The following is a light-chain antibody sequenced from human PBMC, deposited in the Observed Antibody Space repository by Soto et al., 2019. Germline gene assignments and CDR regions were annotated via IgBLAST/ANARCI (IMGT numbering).Light chain of an antibody. J-gene: IGKJ1*01. CDR3: QQYNKWPRT. CDR1: QTITSS. V-gene: IGKV3D-15*01. Sequence: IVLTQSPATLSLSPGDRSSLSCSSSQTITSSFLAWYQQKPGQAPRLLISAASSRATGIPAKFSGSGSGTEFTLTISSLQSEDFAVYYCQQYNKWPRTFGQGTKVDIK. CDR2: AAS.